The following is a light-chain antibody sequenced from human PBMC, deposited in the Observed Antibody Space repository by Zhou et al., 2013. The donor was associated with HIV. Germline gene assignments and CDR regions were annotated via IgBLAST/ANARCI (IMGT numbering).Light chain of an antibody. J-gene: IGKJ1*01. CDR3: QQRSNWPPT. CDR2: DAS. Sequence: EIVLTQSPATLSLSPGERATLSCRASQSVSSYLAWYQQNPGQAPRLLIHDASNRATGIPARFSGSGSGTDFTLTISSLEPEDFAVYYCQQRSNWPPTFGQGTKVEIK. V-gene: IGKV3-11*01. CDR1: QSVSSY.